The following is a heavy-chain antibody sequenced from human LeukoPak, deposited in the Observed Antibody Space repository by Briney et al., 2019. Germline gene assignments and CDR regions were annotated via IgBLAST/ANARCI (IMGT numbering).Heavy chain of an antibody. J-gene: IGHJ4*02. Sequence: GGSLRLSCVASGFNLRHYNMRWLHQAPGKGVEWVADIRPDGSDIYNVDSVRGRFTISRDNTKNSLFLQINSLKDGVTAVYYFARDGSGSDFSLDYWGTGTLVTVSS. D-gene: IGHD3-10*01. CDR1: GFNLRHYN. CDR3: ARDGSGSDFSLDY. CDR2: IRPDGSDI. V-gene: IGHV3-7*04.